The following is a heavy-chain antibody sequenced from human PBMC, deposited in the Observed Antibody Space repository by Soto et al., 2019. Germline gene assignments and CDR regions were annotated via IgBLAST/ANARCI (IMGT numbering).Heavy chain of an antibody. V-gene: IGHV3-11*01. CDR2: ISSSGSTI. D-gene: IGHD3-22*01. CDR3: ARVAHTCTYYDSSAVVGGFDY. J-gene: IGHJ4*02. CDR1: GFTFSDYY. Sequence: QVQLVESGGGLVKPGGSLRLSCAASGFTFSDYYMSWIRQAPGKGLEWVSYISSSGSTIYYADSVKGRFTISRDNAKNSRYLQMHSLRAEDTAVYYCARVAHTCTYYDSSAVVGGFDYWGQGTLVTVSS.